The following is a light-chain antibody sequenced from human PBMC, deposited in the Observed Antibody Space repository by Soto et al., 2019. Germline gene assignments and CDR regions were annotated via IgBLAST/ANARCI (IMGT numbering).Light chain of an antibody. CDR2: DAS. Sequence: EIVLTQSPATLSLSPGERATLSCRAIQCVSSYLAWYQQKPGQAPRLLIYDASNRATGIPARFSGSGSGTDFTLTISSLEPEDFAIYYCHQDYDVPYTVGQGTKVEI. V-gene: IGKV3-11*01. CDR1: QCVSSY. CDR3: HQDYDVPYT. J-gene: IGKJ2*01.